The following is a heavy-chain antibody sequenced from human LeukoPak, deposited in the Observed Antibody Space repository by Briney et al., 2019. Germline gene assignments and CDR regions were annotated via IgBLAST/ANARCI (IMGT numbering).Heavy chain of an antibody. Sequence: GGSLRLSCAASGFTFNRYAMSWVRQAPGKGLEWVSAISGSGGSTYHADSVKGRFTISRDNSKNMLYLQMNTLRAEDTAVYYCAELGSTMIGGVWGKGTTVTISS. D-gene: IGHD3-10*02. CDR2: ISGSGGST. J-gene: IGHJ6*04. CDR3: AELGSTMIGGV. CDR1: GFTFNRYA. V-gene: IGHV3-23*01.